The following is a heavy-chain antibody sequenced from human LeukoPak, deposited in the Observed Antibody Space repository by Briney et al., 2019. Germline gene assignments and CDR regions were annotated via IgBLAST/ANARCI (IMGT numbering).Heavy chain of an antibody. CDR3: ARRDGYNNHDAFDI. CDR2: ISSSGSTI. J-gene: IGHJ3*02. V-gene: IGHV3-11*01. Sequence: GGSLRLSCAASGFTFGDYYMSWIRQAPGKGLEWVSYISSSGSTIYYADSVKGRFTISRDNAKDSLYLQMNSLRAEDTAVYYCARRDGYNNHDAFDIWGQGTMVTVSS. CDR1: GFTFGDYY. D-gene: IGHD5-24*01.